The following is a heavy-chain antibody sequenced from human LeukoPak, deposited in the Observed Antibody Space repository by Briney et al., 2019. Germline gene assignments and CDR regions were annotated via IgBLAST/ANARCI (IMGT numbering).Heavy chain of an antibody. J-gene: IGHJ4*02. V-gene: IGHV4-39*07. Sequence: SETLSLTCTVSGGSISSSSYYWGWIRQPPGKGLEWIGSIYYSGSIYYNPSLKSRVTISVDTSKNQFSLKLTSVTAADTTVYYCARIVGGWTYYFDYWGQGTLVTVSS. CDR2: IYYSGSI. CDR3: ARIVGGWTYYFDY. D-gene: IGHD6-19*01. CDR1: GGSISSSSYY.